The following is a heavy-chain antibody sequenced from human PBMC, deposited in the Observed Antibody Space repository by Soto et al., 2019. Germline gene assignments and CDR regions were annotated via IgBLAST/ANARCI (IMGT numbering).Heavy chain of an antibody. CDR2: IIPIFGTA. CDR1: GGTFSSYA. D-gene: IGHD3-22*01. Sequence: ASVKVSCKASGGTFSSYAISWVRQAPGQGLEWMGGIIPIFGTANYAQKFQGRVTITADKSTSTAYMELSSLRSEDTAVYYCAREDSPARGGWFDPWGQGTLVTVSS. V-gene: IGHV1-69*06. J-gene: IGHJ5*02. CDR3: AREDSPARGGWFDP.